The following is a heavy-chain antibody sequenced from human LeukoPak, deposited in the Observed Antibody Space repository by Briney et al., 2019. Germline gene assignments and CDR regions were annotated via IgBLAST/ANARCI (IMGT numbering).Heavy chain of an antibody. Sequence: PSQTLSLTCTVSGGSISSGGYYWSWIRQHPGKGLEWIGYIYYSGSTYYNPSLKSRVTISVDTSKNQFSLKLSSVTAADTAVYYCARHMDVENFGVVRTFDYWGQGTLVTVSS. V-gene: IGHV4-31*03. J-gene: IGHJ4*02. CDR2: IYYSGST. CDR3: ARHMDVENFGVVRTFDY. CDR1: GGSISSGGYY. D-gene: IGHD3-3*01.